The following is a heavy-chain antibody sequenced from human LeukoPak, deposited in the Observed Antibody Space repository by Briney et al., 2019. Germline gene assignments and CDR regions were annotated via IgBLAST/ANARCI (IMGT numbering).Heavy chain of an antibody. Sequence: SETLSLTCTVSGGSISSYYWRWIRQPPGKGLEWIGYIYYSGSTNYNPSLKSRVTISVDTSKNQFSLKLSSVTAADTAVYYCARRGYYDSSGYYPYYFDYWGQGTLVTVSS. V-gene: IGHV4-59*01. D-gene: IGHD3-22*01. CDR3: ARRGYYDSSGYYPYYFDY. J-gene: IGHJ4*02. CDR2: IYYSGST. CDR1: GGSISSYY.